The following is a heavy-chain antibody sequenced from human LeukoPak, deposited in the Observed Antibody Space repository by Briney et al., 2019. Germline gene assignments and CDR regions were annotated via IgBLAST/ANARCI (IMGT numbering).Heavy chain of an antibody. J-gene: IGHJ4*02. D-gene: IGHD1-26*01. CDR1: GGSISSSSYY. CDR2: IYYSGST. Sequence: SETLSLTCTVSGGSISSSSYYRGWIRQPPGKGLEWIGSIYYSGSTYYNPSLKSRVTISVDTSKNQFSLKLSSVTAADTAVYYCARGYSGSYVWSFDYWGQGTLVTVSS. V-gene: IGHV4-39*07. CDR3: ARGYSGSYVWSFDY.